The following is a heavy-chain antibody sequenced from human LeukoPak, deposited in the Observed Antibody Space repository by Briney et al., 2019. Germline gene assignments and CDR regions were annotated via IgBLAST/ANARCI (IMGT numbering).Heavy chain of an antibody. D-gene: IGHD2-15*01. CDR1: GFTFSSYA. CDR3: AKVFGGYCSGGSCYLHSAAKTGAPYYFDY. Sequence: PGGSLRLSCAASGFTFSSYAMSWVRQAPGKGLEWVSAISGSGGSTYYADSVKGRFTISRDNSKNTLYLQMNSLRAEDTAVYYCAKVFGGYCSGGSCYLHSAAKTGAPYYFDYWGQGTLVTVSS. V-gene: IGHV3-23*01. J-gene: IGHJ4*02. CDR2: ISGSGGST.